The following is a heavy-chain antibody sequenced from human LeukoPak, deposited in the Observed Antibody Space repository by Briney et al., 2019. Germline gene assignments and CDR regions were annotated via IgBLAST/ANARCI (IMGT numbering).Heavy chain of an antibody. J-gene: IGHJ4*02. Sequence: ASVKVSCKASGYTFTSYAMNWVRQAPGQGLEWMGWINTNTGNPTYAQGFTGRFVFSLDTSVSTAYLQISSLKAEDTAVYYCARIEAASYSSSWYYFDYWGQGTLVTVSS. CDR2: INTNTGNP. V-gene: IGHV7-4-1*02. CDR1: GYTFTSYA. CDR3: ARIEAASYSSSWYYFDY. D-gene: IGHD6-13*01.